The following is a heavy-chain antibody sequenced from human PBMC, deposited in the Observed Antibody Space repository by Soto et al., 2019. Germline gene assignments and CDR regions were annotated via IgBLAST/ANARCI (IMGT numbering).Heavy chain of an antibody. J-gene: IGHJ4*02. D-gene: IGHD2-15*01. Sequence: HPGGSLRLSCAASGFTFSSYWMSWVRQAPGKGLEWVANIKQDGSEKYYVDSVKGRFTISRDNAKNSLYLQMNSLRAEDTAVYYCARDALSGGSCYDYWGQGTLVTVSS. CDR2: IKQDGSEK. V-gene: IGHV3-7*01. CDR3: ARDALSGGSCYDY. CDR1: GFTFSSYW.